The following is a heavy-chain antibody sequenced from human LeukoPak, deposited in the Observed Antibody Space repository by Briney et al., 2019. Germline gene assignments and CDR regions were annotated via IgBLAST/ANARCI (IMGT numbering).Heavy chain of an antibody. CDR2: INPNSGGT. V-gene: IGHV1-2*06. CDR3: ARASLMIVVVTDGWFDP. J-gene: IGHJ5*02. CDR1: GYTFTSYG. Sequence: GASVKVSCKASGYTFTSYGISWVRQAPGQGLEWMGRINPNSGGTNYAQKFQGRVTMTRDTSISTAYMELSRLRSDDTAVYYCARASLMIVVVTDGWFDPWGQGTLVTVSS. D-gene: IGHD3-22*01.